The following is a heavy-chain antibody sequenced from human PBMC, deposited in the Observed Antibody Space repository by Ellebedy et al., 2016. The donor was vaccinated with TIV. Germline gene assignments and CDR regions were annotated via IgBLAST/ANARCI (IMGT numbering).Heavy chain of an antibody. J-gene: IGHJ4*02. V-gene: IGHV1-2*04. CDR1: GYTFTGYY. CDR2: INPNSGGT. D-gene: IGHD3-9*01. Sequence: ASVKVSXKASGYTFTGYYMHWVRQAPGQGLEWMGWINPNSGGTNYAQKFQGWVTMTRDTSISTAYMELSRLRSDDTAVYYCARGLRYFDWLFDYWGQGTLVTVSS. CDR3: ARGLRYFDWLFDY.